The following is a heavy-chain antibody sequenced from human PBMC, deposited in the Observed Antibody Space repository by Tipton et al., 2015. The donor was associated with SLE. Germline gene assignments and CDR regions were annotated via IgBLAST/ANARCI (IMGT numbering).Heavy chain of an antibody. V-gene: IGHV4-39*07. Sequence: TLSLTCSVSGDSISRDTYYWTWIRQPPGKGLEWIGEIHHGGSTYYNPSLKSRVTLSVDTSKNQFSLNLRSVTAADTAVYYCARGQYKRDYWGQGTLVTVSS. D-gene: IGHD1-1*01. J-gene: IGHJ4*02. CDR3: ARGQYKRDY. CDR2: IHHGGST. CDR1: GDSISRDTYY.